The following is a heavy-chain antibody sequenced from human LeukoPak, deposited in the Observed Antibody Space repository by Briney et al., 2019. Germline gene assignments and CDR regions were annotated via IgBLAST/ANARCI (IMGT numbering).Heavy chain of an antibody. Sequence: GRSLRLSCAASGFTFSSYGMHWVRQAPGKGLEWVAVIWYDGSSKYYADSVKGRFTISRDNSKNTLYLQMNSLRAEDTAVYYCARESTVVTLAYYYYGMDVWGQGTTVTVSS. CDR2: IWYDGSSK. V-gene: IGHV3-33*01. J-gene: IGHJ6*02. CDR3: ARESTVVTLAYYYYGMDV. D-gene: IGHD4-23*01. CDR1: GFTFSSYG.